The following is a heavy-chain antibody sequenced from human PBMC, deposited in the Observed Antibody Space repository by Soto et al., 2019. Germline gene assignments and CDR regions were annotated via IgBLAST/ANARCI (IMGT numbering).Heavy chain of an antibody. J-gene: IGHJ5*02. V-gene: IGHV1-69*08. CDR3: ARDQGDSVAGTGWFDP. CDR2: IIPILGIA. D-gene: IGHD6-19*01. CDR1: GGTFSSYT. Sequence: QVQLVQSGAEVKKPGSSVKVSCKASGGTFSSYTISWVRQAPGQGLEWMGRIIPILGIANYAQKFQGRVTITXXKXTXXAYMELSSVRSEDTAVYYCARDQGDSVAGTGWFDPWGQGTLVTVSS.